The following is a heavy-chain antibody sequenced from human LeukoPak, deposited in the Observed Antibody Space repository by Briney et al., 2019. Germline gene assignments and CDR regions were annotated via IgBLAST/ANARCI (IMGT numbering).Heavy chain of an antibody. CDR3: ARRPVTTITRSYYYMDV. CDR1: GYTFTSYD. J-gene: IGHJ6*03. Sequence: GASVKVSCKASGYTFTSYDINWVRQATGQGLEWMGWMNPNSGNTGYAQKFQGRVTITRNSSISTAYMELSSLRSEDTAVYYCARRPVTTITRSYYYMDVWGKGTTVTVSS. D-gene: IGHD4-17*01. CDR2: MNPNSGNT. V-gene: IGHV1-8*03.